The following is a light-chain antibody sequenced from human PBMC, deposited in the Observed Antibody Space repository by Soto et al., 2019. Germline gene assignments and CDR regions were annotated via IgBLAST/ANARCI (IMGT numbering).Light chain of an antibody. CDR3: QHYGSPPWT. CDR2: GAS. Sequence: EIVLTQSPGTLSLSPGERATLSCRASQSVSSYLAWYQQKPGQAPRLLIYGASSRATGIPDRFSGSGSGTDFTLTISRLEPADFAVYYCQHYGSPPWTFGQGTKVEFK. CDR1: QSVSSY. V-gene: IGKV3-20*01. J-gene: IGKJ1*01.